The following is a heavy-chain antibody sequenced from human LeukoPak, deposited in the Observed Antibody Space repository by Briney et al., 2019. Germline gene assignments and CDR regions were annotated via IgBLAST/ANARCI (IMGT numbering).Heavy chain of an antibody. CDR2: INHSGST. Sequence: SETLSLTCAVYGGSFSGYYWSWTRQPPGKGLEWIGEINHSGSTNYNPSLKSRVTISVDTSKNQFSLKLSSVTAADTAVYYCARWDAVAAPYYFDYWGQGTLVTVSS. D-gene: IGHD6-19*01. J-gene: IGHJ4*02. V-gene: IGHV4-34*01. CDR3: ARWDAVAAPYYFDY. CDR1: GGSFSGYY.